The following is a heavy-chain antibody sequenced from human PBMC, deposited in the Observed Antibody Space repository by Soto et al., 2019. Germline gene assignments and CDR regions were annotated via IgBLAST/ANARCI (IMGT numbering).Heavy chain of an antibody. V-gene: IGHV1-3*01. Sequence: ASVKVSCKASGHTVPNYAIHWVRQAPGQRLEWMGWINGGNGNTYYSEHFQGRVTFTRDTSAGTVYMQLSSLTSEDTAVYYCARDDSGFSGSHCIDYFNYWRQGALVTSPQ. CDR1: GHTVPNYA. CDR3: ARDDSGFSGSHCIDYFNY. CDR2: INGGNGNT. J-gene: IGHJ4*02. D-gene: IGHD1-26*01.